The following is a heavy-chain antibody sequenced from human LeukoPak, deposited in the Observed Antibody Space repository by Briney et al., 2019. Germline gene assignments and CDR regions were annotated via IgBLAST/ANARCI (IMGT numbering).Heavy chain of an antibody. J-gene: IGHJ3*01. CDR3: AKDYRGSGYFFDV. Sequence: PGGSLRLSCAGSGFTFGNYAMSWVRQAPGKGLEWVSVISGNGDTTYYADSVKGRFTISRDNSKNTLYLQMNRLRAEDTAIYSCAKDYRGSGYFFDVWGQGTMVAVSS. CDR2: ISGNGDTT. D-gene: IGHD3-3*01. V-gene: IGHV3-23*01. CDR1: GFTFGNYA.